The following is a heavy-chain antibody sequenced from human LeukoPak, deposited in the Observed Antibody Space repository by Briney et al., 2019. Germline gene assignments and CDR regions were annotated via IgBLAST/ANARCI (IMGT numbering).Heavy chain of an antibody. CDR2: IYTSGST. J-gene: IGHJ4*02. V-gene: IGHV4-4*07. CDR1: GGSISSYY. Sequence: SETLSLTCTVSGGSISSYYWSWIRQPAGKGLEWIGRIYTSGSTNYNPSLKSRVTMSVDTSKNQFSLKLSSVTAADTAVYYCARGVGYCSSTSCPPFDYWGQGTLVTVSS. CDR3: ARGVGYCSSTSCPPFDY. D-gene: IGHD2-2*01.